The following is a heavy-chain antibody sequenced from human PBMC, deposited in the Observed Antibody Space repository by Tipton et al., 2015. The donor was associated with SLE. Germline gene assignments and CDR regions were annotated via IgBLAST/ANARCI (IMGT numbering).Heavy chain of an antibody. CDR1: GGSISSSNW. V-gene: IGHV4-4*02. CDR2: VHHSGSA. J-gene: IGHJ6*03. CDR3: ARVPEVRGVIKDYYYYMDV. Sequence: TLSLTCSVSGGSISSSNWWSWVRQPPGKGLEWIGEVHHSGSANYTSSLKSRVTISVDTSKNQFSLKMSSVTAADTAVYYCARVPEVRGVIKDYYYYMDVWGKGTTVTVSS. D-gene: IGHD3-10*01.